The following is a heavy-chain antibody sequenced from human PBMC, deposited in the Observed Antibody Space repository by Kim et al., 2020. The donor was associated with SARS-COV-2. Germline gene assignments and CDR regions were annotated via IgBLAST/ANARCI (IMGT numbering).Heavy chain of an antibody. J-gene: IGHJ4*02. Sequence: DSVKCRFTISRDNSKNTLYLQMNSLRAEDSAVYYCAKDQTVVVVAATPDYWGQGTLVTVSS. V-gene: IGHV3-30*02. D-gene: IGHD2-15*01. CDR3: AKDQTVVVVAATPDY.